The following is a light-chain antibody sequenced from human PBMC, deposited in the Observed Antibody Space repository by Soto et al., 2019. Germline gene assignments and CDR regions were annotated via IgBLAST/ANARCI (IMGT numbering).Light chain of an antibody. V-gene: IGKV3-11*01. Sequence: EILLTQSPATLSLSPGERATLSCRASQSVSSYLAWFQQKPGQAPRLLIYDVSNRAAGIPARFSGSGSGTDFTLTISSVEPEDLAVYYCQVHDSWPPDTFGQGTKVEIK. CDR2: DVS. J-gene: IGKJ2*01. CDR3: QVHDSWPPDT. CDR1: QSVSSY.